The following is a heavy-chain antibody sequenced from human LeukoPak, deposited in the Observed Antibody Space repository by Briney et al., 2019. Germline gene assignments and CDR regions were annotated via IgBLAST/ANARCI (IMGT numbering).Heavy chain of an antibody. Sequence: AASVKVSCKASGYTFTSYGISWVRQAPGQGLEWMGWISAYNGNTNYAQKLQGRFTMTTDTSTSTAYMELRSLRSDDTAVYYCARVAPLIAVAGDHSYWGQGTLVTVSS. J-gene: IGHJ4*02. CDR1: GYTFTSYG. CDR3: ARVAPLIAVAGDHSY. D-gene: IGHD6-19*01. V-gene: IGHV1-18*01. CDR2: ISAYNGNT.